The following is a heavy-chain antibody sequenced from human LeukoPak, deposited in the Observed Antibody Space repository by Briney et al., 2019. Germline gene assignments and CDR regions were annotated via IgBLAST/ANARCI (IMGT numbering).Heavy chain of an antibody. CDR3: ARARRRGTMIVVVRLDY. V-gene: IGHV1-8*01. CDR1: GYTFTSYD. D-gene: IGHD3-22*01. Sequence: ASVEVSCKASGYTFTSYDINWVRQATGQGLEWKGWMNPNSGNTGYAQKFQGRVTMTRNTSISTAYMELSSLRSEDTAVYYCARARRRGTMIVVVRLDYWGQGTLVTVSS. CDR2: MNPNSGNT. J-gene: IGHJ4*02.